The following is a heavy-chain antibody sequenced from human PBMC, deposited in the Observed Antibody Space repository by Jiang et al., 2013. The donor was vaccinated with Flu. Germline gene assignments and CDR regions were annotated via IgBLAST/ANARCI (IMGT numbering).Heavy chain of an antibody. CDR2: IYYSGST. J-gene: IGHJ3*02. Sequence: GSGLVKPSETLSLTCTVSGGSVSSGSYYWSWIRQPPGKGLEWIGYIYYSGSTNYNPSLKSRVTISVDTSKNQFSLKLSSVTAADTAVYYCARDFPPPQNYFRAFDIWGQGTMVTVSS. V-gene: IGHV4-61*01. D-gene: IGHD1-7*01. CDR1: GGSVSSGSYY. CDR3: ARDFPPPQNYFRAFDI.